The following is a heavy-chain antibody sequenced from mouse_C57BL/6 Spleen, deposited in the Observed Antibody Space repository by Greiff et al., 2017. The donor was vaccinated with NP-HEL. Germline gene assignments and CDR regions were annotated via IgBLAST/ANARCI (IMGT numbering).Heavy chain of an antibody. CDR3: ARSGTSYFDY. Sequence: EVMLVESGGGLVKPGGSLKLSCAASGFTFSDYGMHWVRQAPEKGLEWVAYISSGSSTIYYADTVKGRFTISRDNAKNTLFLQMTSLRSDDTAMYYCARSGTSYFDYWGQGTTLTVSS. V-gene: IGHV5-17*01. CDR2: ISSGSSTI. D-gene: IGHD4-1*01. CDR1: GFTFSDYG. J-gene: IGHJ2*01.